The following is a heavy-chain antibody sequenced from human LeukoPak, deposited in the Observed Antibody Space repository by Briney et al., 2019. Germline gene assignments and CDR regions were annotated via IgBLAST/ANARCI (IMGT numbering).Heavy chain of an antibody. Sequence: SETLSLTCTVSGGSVSSYYWSWIRQPPGKGLEWIGEINHSGSTNYNPPLKSRVTISVDTSKNQFSLKLSSVTAADTAVYYCARGVAVTTTPSFDYWGQGTLVTVSS. D-gene: IGHD4-17*01. CDR2: INHSGST. J-gene: IGHJ4*02. CDR1: GGSVSSYY. CDR3: ARGVAVTTTPSFDY. V-gene: IGHV4-34*01.